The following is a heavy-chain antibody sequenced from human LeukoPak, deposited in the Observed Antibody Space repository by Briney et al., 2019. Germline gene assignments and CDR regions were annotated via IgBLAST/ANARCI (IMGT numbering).Heavy chain of an antibody. V-gene: IGHV3-23*01. CDR2: IRGSGDRT. J-gene: IGHJ4*02. D-gene: IGHD3-3*01. Sequence: QPGGSLRLSCAASGFTFSSYGMSWVRQAPGKGLEWVSGIRGSGDRTFYADSVKGRFTISRDNSENTVYLQMSSLRVEDTAVYYCASRGDFWSGYYTGFDYWGQGTLVTVSS. CDR3: ASRGDFWSGYYTGFDY. CDR1: GFTFSSYG.